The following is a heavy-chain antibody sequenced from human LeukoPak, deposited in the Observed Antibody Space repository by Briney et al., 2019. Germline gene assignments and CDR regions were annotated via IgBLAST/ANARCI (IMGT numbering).Heavy chain of an antibody. D-gene: IGHD3-10*01. V-gene: IGHV4-34*01. J-gene: IGHJ4*02. CDR1: GGSISSDY. CDR2: INHSGST. CDR3: ARGGRKVRGAIGY. Sequence: SETLSLTCTVSGGSISSDYWSWIRQPPGKGLKWIGEINHSGSTNYNPSLKSRVTISVDTSKNQFSLKLSSVTAADTAVYYCARGGRKVRGAIGYWGQGTLVTVSS.